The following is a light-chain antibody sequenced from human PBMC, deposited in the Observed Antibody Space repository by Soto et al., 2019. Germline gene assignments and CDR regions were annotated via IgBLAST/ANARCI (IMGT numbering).Light chain of an antibody. V-gene: IGKV3-20*01. CDR1: QSVSSSY. CDR3: QVFGTSPTWT. J-gene: IGKJ1*01. Sequence: EIVLTQSPGTLSLSPGERATLSCRASQSVSSSYLAWYQQKPGQAPRLLISGVSNRATGIPDRFSCSGSGTDFTLTISRLEPEDFAVYFCQVFGTSPTWTFGRGTKVDIK. CDR2: GVS.